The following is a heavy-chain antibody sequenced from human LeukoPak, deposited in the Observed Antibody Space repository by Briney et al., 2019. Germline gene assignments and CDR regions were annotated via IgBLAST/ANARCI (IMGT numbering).Heavy chain of an antibody. D-gene: IGHD3-9*01. CDR2: ISAYNGNT. J-gene: IGHJ6*03. CDR1: GYTFTSYG. V-gene: IGHV1-18*01. CDR3: ARDYPGSLYYDILTGYPTYYYYMDV. Sequence: GASVKVSCKASGYTFTSYGISWVRQAPGQGLEWMGWISAYNGNTNYAQKLQGRVTMTTDTSTSTAYMELRSLRSDDTAVYYCARDYPGSLYYDILTGYPTYYYYMDVWGKGTTVTVSS.